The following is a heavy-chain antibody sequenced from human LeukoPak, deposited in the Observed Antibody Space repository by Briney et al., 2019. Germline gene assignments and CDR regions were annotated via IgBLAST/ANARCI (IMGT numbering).Heavy chain of an antibody. Sequence: SVKVSCKASGFTFTSSAMQWVRQARGQRLEWIGWIVVGSGNTNYAQKFQERVTITRDMSTSTAYMELSSLRSEDTAVYYCARSYYYDSSGYYHDWFDPWGQGTLVTVSS. V-gene: IGHV1-58*02. D-gene: IGHD3-22*01. CDR1: GFTFTSSA. CDR2: IVVGSGNT. J-gene: IGHJ5*02. CDR3: ARSYYYDSSGYYHDWFDP.